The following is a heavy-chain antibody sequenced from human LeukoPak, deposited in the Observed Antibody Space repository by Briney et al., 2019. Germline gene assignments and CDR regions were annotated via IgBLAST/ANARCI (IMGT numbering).Heavy chain of an antibody. D-gene: IGHD1-1*01. CDR2: IKQDGSDK. J-gene: IGHJ4*02. Sequence: RGSLRLSCAASGFTFSSYWMSWVRQAPEKGLEWVANIKQDGSDKYYVDSVKGRFTISRDNAKNSLYLQMNSLRAEDTAVYYCVEGAFDYWGQGTLVTVSS. CDR3: VEGAFDY. V-gene: IGHV3-7*01. CDR1: GFTFSSYW.